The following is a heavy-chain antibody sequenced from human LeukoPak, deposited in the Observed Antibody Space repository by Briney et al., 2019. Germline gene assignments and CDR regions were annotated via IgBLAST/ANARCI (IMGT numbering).Heavy chain of an antibody. CDR1: GFTFDDYA. V-gene: IGHV3-9*03. D-gene: IGHD2-2*01. CDR3: AKAGCSSTSCYPGSN. J-gene: IGHJ4*02. CDR2: ISWNSGTI. Sequence: GGSLRLSCAASGFTFDDYAMHWVRQAPGKGLEWVSGISWNSGTIGYADSVKGRFTISRDNAKNSLYLQMNSLRAEDMALYYCAKAGCSSTSCYPGSNWGQGTLVTVSS.